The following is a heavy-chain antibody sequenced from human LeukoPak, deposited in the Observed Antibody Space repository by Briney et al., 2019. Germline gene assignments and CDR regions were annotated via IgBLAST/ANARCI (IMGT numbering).Heavy chain of an antibody. Sequence: GGSLRLSCAASGFTFSDYYMSWIRQAPGKGLEWVSYISSSGSTIYYADSVKGRFTISRDNAKNSLYLQMNSLRAEDTAVYYCASVYSGSGSHIANLQPNYYYYYYMDVWGKGTTVTVSS. CDR3: ASVYSGSGSHIANLQPNYYYYYYMDV. CDR1: GFTFSDYY. CDR2: ISSSGSTI. D-gene: IGHD3-10*01. V-gene: IGHV3-11*04. J-gene: IGHJ6*03.